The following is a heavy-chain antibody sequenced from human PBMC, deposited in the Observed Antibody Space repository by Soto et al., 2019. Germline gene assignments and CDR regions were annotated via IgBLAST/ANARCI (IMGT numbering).Heavy chain of an antibody. CDR1: GFTFSSYA. J-gene: IGHJ4*02. Sequence: GSLRLSCAASGFTFSSYAMSWVRQAPGKGLEWVSAISGSGGSTYYADSVKGRFTISRDNSKNTLYLQMNSLRAEDTAVYYCATQLGYCSSTSCFQFDYWGQGTLVTVSS. CDR3: ATQLGYCSSTSCFQFDY. D-gene: IGHD2-2*01. CDR2: ISGSGGST. V-gene: IGHV3-23*01.